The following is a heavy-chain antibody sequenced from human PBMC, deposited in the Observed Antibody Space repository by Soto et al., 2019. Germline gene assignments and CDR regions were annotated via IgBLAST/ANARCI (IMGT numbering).Heavy chain of an antibody. CDR3: AKNSAKKGWGSSLFDI. D-gene: IGHD7-27*01. CDR2: ISNNADNT. J-gene: IGHJ3*02. Sequence: EVQLLESGGDLVQPGASLRLSCAASGFTFSFYAMSWVRQVPGKGLEWVSTISNNADNTYYADSVKGRFTISRDNSNNTIYLQMNSLRAEDTAVYYCAKNSAKKGWGSSLFDIWGQGTLVIISS. CDR1: GFTFSFYA. V-gene: IGHV3-23*01.